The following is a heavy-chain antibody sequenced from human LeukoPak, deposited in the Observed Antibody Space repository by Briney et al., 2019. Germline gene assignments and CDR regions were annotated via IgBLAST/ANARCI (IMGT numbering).Heavy chain of an antibody. V-gene: IGHV3-23*01. CDR3: AKGSAVADLNWFDP. Sequence: GGSLRLSCAASGFTFSSFAMNWVRQAPGKGLEWVSIISGSGGSTYYADSVKGRFTISRDNSKNTLYLQMNSLRAEDTAVYYCAKGSAVADLNWFDPWGQGTLVTVSS. J-gene: IGHJ5*02. CDR1: GFTFSSFA. CDR2: ISGSGGST. D-gene: IGHD6-19*01.